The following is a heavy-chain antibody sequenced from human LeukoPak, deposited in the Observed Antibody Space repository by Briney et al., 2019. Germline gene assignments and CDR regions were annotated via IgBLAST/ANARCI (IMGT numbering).Heavy chain of an antibody. CDR2: ISSDGDST. Sequence: PGRSLRLSCAASGFTFSSYAMHWVRQAPGKVLEYVSAISSDGDSTYYANSVKGRFTISRDNSKNTLYLQMNSLRAEDTAVYYCAKGSKGVVITRDYYMDAWGKGTTVTVSS. V-gene: IGHV3-64*01. D-gene: IGHD3-3*01. CDR3: AKGSKGVVITRDYYMDA. CDR1: GFTFSSYA. J-gene: IGHJ6*03.